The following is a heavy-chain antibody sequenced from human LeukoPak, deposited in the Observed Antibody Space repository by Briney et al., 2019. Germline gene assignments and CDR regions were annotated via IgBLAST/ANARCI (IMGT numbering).Heavy chain of an antibody. V-gene: IGHV1-69*04. CDR2: IIPILGIA. CDR1: GGTFSSYA. Sequence: GASVKVSCKASGGTFSSYAISWVRQAPGQGLEWMGRIIPILGIANYAQKFQGRVTMTRDTSTSTVYMELSSLRSEDTAVYYCARDPSMITFGGVIVPYFDYWGQGTLVTVSS. D-gene: IGHD3-16*02. J-gene: IGHJ4*02. CDR3: ARDPSMITFGGVIVPYFDY.